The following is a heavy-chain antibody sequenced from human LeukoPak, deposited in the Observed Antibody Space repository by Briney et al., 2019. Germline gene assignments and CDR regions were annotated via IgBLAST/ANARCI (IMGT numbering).Heavy chain of an antibody. V-gene: IGHV3-7*01. CDR1: GFTFSSYW. CDR2: IKQDGSEK. D-gene: IGHD2-15*01. J-gene: IGHJ5*02. Sequence: GALRLSCAASGFTFSSYWMSWVCQAPGKGLEWVANIKQDGSEKYYVDSVKGRFTISRDNAKNSLYLQMNSLRAEDTAVYYCARGGCSGGSCYDTHNWFDPWGQGTLVTVSS. CDR3: ARGGCSGGSCYDTHNWFDP.